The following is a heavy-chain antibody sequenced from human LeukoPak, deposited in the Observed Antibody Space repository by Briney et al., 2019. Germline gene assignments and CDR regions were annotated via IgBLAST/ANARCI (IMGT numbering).Heavy chain of an antibody. CDR3: ARDSPLGYKDGMDV. CDR1: GFTFSDYY. Sequence: GGSLRLSCAASGFTFSDYYMSWIRPAPGKGLEWVSYISSSGSTIYYADSVKGRFTISRDNAKNSLYLQMNSLRAEDTAVYYCARDSPLGYKDGMDVWGQGTTVTVSS. CDR2: ISSSGSTI. V-gene: IGHV3-11*01. D-gene: IGHD2-15*01. J-gene: IGHJ6*02.